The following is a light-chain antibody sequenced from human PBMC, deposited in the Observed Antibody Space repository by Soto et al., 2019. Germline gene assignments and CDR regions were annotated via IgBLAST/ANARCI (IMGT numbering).Light chain of an antibody. CDR1: SSDVGGYNY. Sequence: QPVLTQPASVSGSPGQSITISCTGTSSDVGGYNYVSWYQHYPGKAPKLMIYEVNNRPSGVSNRFSGSKSGNTASLTISGLQAEDEADYYCSSYASSSALYVFGTGTKLTVL. CDR3: SSYASSSALYV. V-gene: IGLV2-14*01. J-gene: IGLJ1*01. CDR2: EVN.